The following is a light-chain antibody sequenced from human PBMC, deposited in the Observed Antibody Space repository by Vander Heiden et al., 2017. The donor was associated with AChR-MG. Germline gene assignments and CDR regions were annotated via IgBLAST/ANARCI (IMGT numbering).Light chain of an antibody. CDR1: RSNIGSNS. Sequence: QSVLTQPPSASGTPGQRVTISCSGSRSNIGSNSVNWHQQLPGTAPKCLIYNINQRPSGVPDRFSGSKSGTAASLAISGLQSEDEADYYCAVWDDILNGWVFGGGTKLTVL. J-gene: IGLJ3*02. V-gene: IGLV1-44*01. CDR3: AVWDDILNGWV. CDR2: NIN.